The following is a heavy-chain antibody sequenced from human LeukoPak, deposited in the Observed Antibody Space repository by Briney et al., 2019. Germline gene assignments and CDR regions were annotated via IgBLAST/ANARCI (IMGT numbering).Heavy chain of an antibody. J-gene: IGHJ4*02. CDR2: IYNSGSI. Sequence: PSETLSLSCTVSGGSISNYYWNWIRQPPGKGLEWIGYIYNSGSINYNPSLKSRVNISVDTSKNQFSLRPTSVSAADTAVYYCARGFDSKSTYFDYWGQGTLLTVSS. CDR3: ARGFDSKSTYFDY. CDR1: GGSISNYY. D-gene: IGHD5-12*01. V-gene: IGHV4-59*01.